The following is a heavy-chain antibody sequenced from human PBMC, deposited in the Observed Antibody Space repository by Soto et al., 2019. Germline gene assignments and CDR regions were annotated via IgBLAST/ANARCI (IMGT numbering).Heavy chain of an antibody. D-gene: IGHD3-22*01. V-gene: IGHV4-4*07. J-gene: IGHJ3*02. CDR3: AREGPYYYDSSGYLFDI. CDR1: GGSISSYY. CDR2: IYTSGST. Sequence: KTSETLSLTCTVSGGSISSYYWSWIRQPAGKGLEWIGRIYTSGSTNYNPSLKSRVTMSVDTSKNQFSLKLSSVTAADTAVYYCAREGPYYYDSSGYLFDIWGQGTMVTVSS.